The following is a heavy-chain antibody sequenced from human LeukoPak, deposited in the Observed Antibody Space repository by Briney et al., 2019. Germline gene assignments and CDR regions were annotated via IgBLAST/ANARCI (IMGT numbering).Heavy chain of an antibody. V-gene: IGHV3-30*02. CDR1: GFTFTNYG. Sequence: GGSLRLSCTASGFTFTNYGIHWVRQAPGKGLEWVAFIQYDGGNKYYADSVKGRFTISRDNSKNTVHLQMNSLRAEDTAVYYCARCQDDYGDYDYWGQGTLVTVSS. CDR3: ARCQDDYGDYDY. CDR2: IQYDGGNK. J-gene: IGHJ4*02. D-gene: IGHD4-17*01.